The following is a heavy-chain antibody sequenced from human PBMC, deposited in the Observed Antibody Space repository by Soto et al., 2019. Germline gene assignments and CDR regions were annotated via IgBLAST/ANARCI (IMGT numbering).Heavy chain of an antibody. J-gene: IGHJ3*01. V-gene: IGHV3-7*01. CDR3: ARDQLYYNDISGRPLNAFDV. Sequence: LRLSCAASGFTFSSCAMGWVRQAPGKGLEWVSNIKQSGSEKYYVDSVKGRFTISRDNAKNSLYLQMNSLRAEDTAVYYCARDQLYYNDISGRPLNAFDVWGQGTMVTVSS. CDR2: IKQSGSEK. CDR1: GFTFSSCA. D-gene: IGHD3-22*01.